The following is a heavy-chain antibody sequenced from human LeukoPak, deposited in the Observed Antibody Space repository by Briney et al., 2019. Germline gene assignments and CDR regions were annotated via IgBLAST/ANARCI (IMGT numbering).Heavy chain of an antibody. CDR3: ASFSWGYPHDAFDI. V-gene: IGHV4-59*01. CDR1: GGSISSYY. J-gene: IGHJ3*02. Sequence: SETLSLTCTVSGGSISSYYWSWIRQPPGQGLEWIGYIYYSGSTNYNPSLKSRVTISVDTSKNQFSLKLSSVTAADTAVYYCASFSWGYPHDAFDIWGQGTMVTVSS. CDR2: IYYSGST. D-gene: IGHD7-27*01.